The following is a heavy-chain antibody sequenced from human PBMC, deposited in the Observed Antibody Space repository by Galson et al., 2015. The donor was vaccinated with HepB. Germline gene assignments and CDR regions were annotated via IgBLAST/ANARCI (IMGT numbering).Heavy chain of an antibody. CDR1: GFTFSSYW. Sequence: SLRLSCAASGFTFSSYWMSWVRQAPGKGLEWVANIKQDGSEKYYVDSVKGRFTISRDNAKNSLYLQMNSLRAEDTAVYYCASTQSGWYLGGGAFDYWGQGTLVTVSS. CDR3: ASTQSGWYLGGGAFDY. V-gene: IGHV3-7*03. J-gene: IGHJ4*02. D-gene: IGHD6-19*01. CDR2: IKQDGSEK.